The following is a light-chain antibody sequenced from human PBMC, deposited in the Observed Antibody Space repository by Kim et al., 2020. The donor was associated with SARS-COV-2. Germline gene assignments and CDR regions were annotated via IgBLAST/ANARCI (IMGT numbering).Light chain of an antibody. CDR3: QQSFSTPFT. Sequence: DIQMTQSPSSLSASVGDRVTITCRASQSIGSSLNWYQQKPGKAPKVLIYAASSLQSGVPSRFSGSGCGTNFTLTIRSLRPEDFATYYCQQSFSTPFTFGQSTKLEI. CDR1: QSIGSS. CDR2: AAS. J-gene: IGKJ2*01. V-gene: IGKV1-39*01.